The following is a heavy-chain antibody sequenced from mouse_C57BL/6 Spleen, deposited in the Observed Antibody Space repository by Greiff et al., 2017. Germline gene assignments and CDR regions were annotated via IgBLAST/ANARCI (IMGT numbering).Heavy chain of an antibody. Sequence: VQLQQPGTELVKPGASVKLSCKASGYTFTSYWMHWVKQRPGQGLEWIGNINPSNGGTNYNEKFKSKATLTVDKSSSTAYMQLSSLTSEDSAVYYCARSGYDYERNYYAMDDWGQGTSVTVSS. CDR3: ARSGYDYERNYYAMDD. J-gene: IGHJ4*01. CDR2: INPSNGGT. D-gene: IGHD2-4*01. V-gene: IGHV1-53*01. CDR1: GYTFTSYW.